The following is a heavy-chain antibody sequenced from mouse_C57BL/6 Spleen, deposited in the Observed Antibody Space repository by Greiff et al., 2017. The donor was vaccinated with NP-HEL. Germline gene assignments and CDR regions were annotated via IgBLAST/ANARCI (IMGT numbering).Heavy chain of an antibody. CDR2: FHPYNDDT. J-gene: IGHJ3*01. CDR1: GYTFTTYP. D-gene: IGHD2-1*01. V-gene: IGHV1-47*01. Sequence: QVQLKESGAELVKPGASVKMSCKASGYTFTTYPIEWMKQNHGKSLEWIGNFHPYNDDTKYNEKFKGKATLTVEKSSSTVYLELSRLTSDDSAVYYCARGDLLSPWFAYWGQGTLVTVSA. CDR3: ARGDLLSPWFAY.